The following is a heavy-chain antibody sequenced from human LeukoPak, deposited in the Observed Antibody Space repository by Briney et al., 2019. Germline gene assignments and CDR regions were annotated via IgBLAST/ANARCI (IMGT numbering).Heavy chain of an antibody. D-gene: IGHD6-6*01. Sequence: SETLSLTCTVSGGSISSGGYYWSWIRQHPGKGLEWIGYIYYSGSTYYNPSLKSRVTISVDTSKNQFSLKLSSVTAADTAVYYCATSGLSSSSRGYYYYMDVWGKGTTVTVSS. V-gene: IGHV4-31*03. CDR2: IYYSGST. CDR1: GGSISSGGYY. J-gene: IGHJ6*03. CDR3: ATSGLSSSSRGYYYYMDV.